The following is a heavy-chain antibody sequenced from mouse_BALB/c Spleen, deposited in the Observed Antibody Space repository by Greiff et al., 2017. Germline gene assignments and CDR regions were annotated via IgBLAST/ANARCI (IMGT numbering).Heavy chain of an antibody. V-gene: IGHV7-3*02. CDR2: IRNKANGYTT. D-gene: IGHD1-1*01. Sequence: EVQRVESGGGLVQPGGSLRLSCATSGFTFTDYYMSWVRQPPGKALEWLGFIRNKANGYTTEYSASVKGRFTISRDNSQSILYLQMNTLRAEDSATYYCARDDYGSSSFAYWGQGTLVTVSA. CDR1: GFTFTDYY. J-gene: IGHJ3*01. CDR3: ARDDYGSSSFAY.